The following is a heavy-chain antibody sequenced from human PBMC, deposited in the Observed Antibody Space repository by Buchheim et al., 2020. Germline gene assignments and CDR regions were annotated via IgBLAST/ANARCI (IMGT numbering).Heavy chain of an antibody. CDR1: GFTFSSYS. CDR3: ARVSWLSPFDY. V-gene: IGHV3-48*02. Sequence: EVQLVESGGGLVQPGGSLRLSCAASGFTFSSYSMNWVRQAPGKGLEWVSYLSSSSSTISYADSVKGRFTISRENAKNPLYLQMNSLRDEDTAVYYCARVSWLSPFDYWGQGTL. J-gene: IGHJ4*02. CDR2: LSSSSSTI. D-gene: IGHD3-22*01.